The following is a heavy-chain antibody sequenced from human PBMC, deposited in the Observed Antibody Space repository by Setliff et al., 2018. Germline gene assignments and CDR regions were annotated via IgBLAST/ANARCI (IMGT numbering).Heavy chain of an antibody. CDR1: GFTFSTYD. J-gene: IGHJ4*02. D-gene: IGHD5-12*01. CDR3: ASPGGIVATYYFDY. Sequence: GGSLRLSCAASGFTFSTYDMHWFRQATGKGLEWVAFISYDGSYEYYADSVKGRFTIYRDNSKNTLYLQMSGLRVEDTAIYFCASPGGIVATYYFDYWGRGTLVTVSS. CDR2: ISYDGSYE. V-gene: IGHV3-30*03.